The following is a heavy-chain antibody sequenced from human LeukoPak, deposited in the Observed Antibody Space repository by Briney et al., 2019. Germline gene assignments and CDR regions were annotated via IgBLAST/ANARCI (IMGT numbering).Heavy chain of an antibody. CDR3: ARGISWFDP. J-gene: IGHJ5*02. CDR1: GVSISSYY. V-gene: IGHV4-4*09. CDR2: IYTSGST. Sequence: PETLCLSCTVSGVSISSYYWSWIRQPPGKGLEWIGYIYTSGSTNYNPSLKSRVTISVDTSKNQFSLKLSSVTAADTAVYYCARGISWFDPWGQGTLVTVSS. D-gene: IGHD2-15*01.